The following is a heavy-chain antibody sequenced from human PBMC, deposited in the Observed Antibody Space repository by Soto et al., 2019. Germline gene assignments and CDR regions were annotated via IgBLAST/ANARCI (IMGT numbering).Heavy chain of an antibody. CDR2: IHHSGTT. CDR1: GGSISSSNW. D-gene: IGHD2-2*01. J-gene: IGHJ5*02. CDR3: ARVRQYCSTTSCYLGP. Sequence: PSETLSLTCAVSGGSISSSNWWHWVRQPPGKGLEWLGEIHHSGTTNYNPSLKSRVAISVDKSKNQFSLKLNSVTAADTAVYYCARVRQYCSTTSCYLGPWGQGTLVTVSS. V-gene: IGHV4-4*02.